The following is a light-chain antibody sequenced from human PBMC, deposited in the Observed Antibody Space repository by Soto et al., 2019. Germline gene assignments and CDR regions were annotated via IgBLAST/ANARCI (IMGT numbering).Light chain of an antibody. CDR2: DAS. J-gene: IGKJ2*01. V-gene: IGKV1-39*01. CDR1: QSISNS. CDR3: HQSYTTPYT. Sequence: DIQMTQSPSSLSASVGDRVTITCRASQSISNSLSWYHQKPGKAPKLLIYDASGLQSGVPSRFSGTGSGTDFTLTISNLHPEDFATYYCHQSYTTPYTFGQGTKLEIK.